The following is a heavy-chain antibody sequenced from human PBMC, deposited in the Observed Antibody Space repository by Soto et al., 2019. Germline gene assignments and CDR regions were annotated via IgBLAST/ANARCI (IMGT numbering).Heavy chain of an antibody. CDR1: GGSISSGGYY. CDR3: ARGYEWELDTWFDP. CDR2: IYYSGST. J-gene: IGHJ5*02. Sequence: QVQLQESGPGLVKPSQTLSLTCTVSGGSISSGGYYWSWIRQHPGKGLEWIGYIYYSGSTYYNPSLKSRVTVSVDTSKNQFSLKLSSVTAADTAVYYCARGYEWELDTWFDPWGQGTLVTVSS. D-gene: IGHD1-26*01. V-gene: IGHV4-31*03.